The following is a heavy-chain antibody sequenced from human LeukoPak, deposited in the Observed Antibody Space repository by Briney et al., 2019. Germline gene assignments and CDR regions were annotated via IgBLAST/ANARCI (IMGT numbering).Heavy chain of an antibody. CDR1: GFTFSSYW. CDR2: IKQDGSEK. J-gene: IGHJ1*01. D-gene: IGHD6-13*01. CDR3: ARPKASYSSSWYAAEYFQH. Sequence: GGSLRLSCAASGFTFSSYWMSWVRQAPGKGLEWVASIKQDGSEKYYVDSVKGRFTISRDNAKNSLYLQMNSLRAEDTAVYYCARPKASYSSSWYAAEYFQHWGQGTLVTVSS. V-gene: IGHV3-7*01.